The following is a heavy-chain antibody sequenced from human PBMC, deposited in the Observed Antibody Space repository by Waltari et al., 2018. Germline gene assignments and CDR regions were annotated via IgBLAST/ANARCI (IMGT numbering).Heavy chain of an antibody. V-gene: IGHV3-33*01. CDR3: ARFYSSSWQIDY. J-gene: IGHJ4*02. D-gene: IGHD6-13*01. Sequence: QVQLAESGGGVVQPGGSLRLSCAASGFTFSDYAMHWVRQAPGKGLELVTLITYDGSNKYYADAVKGRFTISRDNAKNSLYLQMNSLRAEDTAVYYCARFYSSSWQIDYWGQGTLVTVSS. CDR2: ITYDGSNK. CDR1: GFTFSDYA.